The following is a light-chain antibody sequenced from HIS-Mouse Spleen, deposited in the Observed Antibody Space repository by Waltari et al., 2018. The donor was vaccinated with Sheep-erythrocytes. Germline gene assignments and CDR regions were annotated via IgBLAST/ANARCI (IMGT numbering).Light chain of an antibody. CDR1: SSDFGGYNS. Sequence: QSALTQPASVSGSPGQSITISCPGTSSDFGGYNSVSWYQQHPGKAPKLMIYEVSNRPSGVSNRFSGSKSGNTASLTISGLQAEDEADYYCSSYTSSSTWVFGGGTKLTVL. J-gene: IGLJ3*02. CDR3: SSYTSSSTWV. CDR2: EVS. V-gene: IGLV2-14*01.